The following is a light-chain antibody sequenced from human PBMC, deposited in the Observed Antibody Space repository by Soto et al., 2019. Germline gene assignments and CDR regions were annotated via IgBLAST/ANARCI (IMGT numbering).Light chain of an antibody. V-gene: IGKV1-5*03. Sequence: DIHVTQSPSTLSASVGDRVTISCLASQSISSWLAWYQQKPGKAPKLLIYKASSLESGVPSRFSGSGSGTEFTLTISSLQPDDFATYYCQQYNSDSETFGQGTKVDIK. CDR3: QQYNSDSET. CDR1: QSISSW. J-gene: IGKJ1*01. CDR2: KAS.